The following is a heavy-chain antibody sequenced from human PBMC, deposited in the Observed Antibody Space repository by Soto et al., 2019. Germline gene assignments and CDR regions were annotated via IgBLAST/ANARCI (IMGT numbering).Heavy chain of an antibody. CDR2: ISGSGGST. CDR3: AKETTVVTPGYFDY. Sequence: PGGSLRLSCAGSGFMFSNFAMTWVRQAPGKGLEWASAISGSGGSTYYADSVKGRFTISRDNSKNTLYLQMNSLRAEDTAVYYCAKETTVVTPGYFDYWGQGTLVTVSS. V-gene: IGHV3-23*01. CDR1: GFMFSNFA. D-gene: IGHD4-17*01. J-gene: IGHJ4*02.